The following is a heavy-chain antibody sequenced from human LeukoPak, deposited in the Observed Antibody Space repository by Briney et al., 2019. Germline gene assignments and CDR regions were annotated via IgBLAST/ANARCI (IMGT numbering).Heavy chain of an antibody. D-gene: IGHD5-24*01. CDR1: GFTFSSYW. Sequence: GGSLRLSCAASGFTFSSYWMSWVRQAPGKGLEWVANIKQDGSGKYYVDSVKGRFTISRDNAKNSLYLQMNSLRAEDTAVYYCARAGRWLQSLFDYWGQGTLVTVST. CDR3: ARAGRWLQSLFDY. J-gene: IGHJ4*02. V-gene: IGHV3-7*01. CDR2: IKQDGSGK.